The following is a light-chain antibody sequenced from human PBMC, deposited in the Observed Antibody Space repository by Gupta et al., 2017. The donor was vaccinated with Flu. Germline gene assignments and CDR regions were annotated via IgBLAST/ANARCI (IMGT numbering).Light chain of an antibody. Sequence: DIVMTQSPDSLAVSLGERATINCKSSQSILYTSNNKNNLAWYQQKPGQPPQLLIYSASTRESGVPDRFSGGGSGTDFTLTISSLQAEDVAVYYCQQDHNNPRTFGQGTKVEIK. J-gene: IGKJ1*01. CDR1: QSILYTSNNKNN. CDR2: SAS. CDR3: QQDHNNPRT. V-gene: IGKV4-1*01.